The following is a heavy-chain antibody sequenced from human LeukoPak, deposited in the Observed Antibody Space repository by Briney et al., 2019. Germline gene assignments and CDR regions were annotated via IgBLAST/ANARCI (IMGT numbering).Heavy chain of an antibody. Sequence: SETLSVTCAVAGGSISNYYWSWIRQPAGKGLEWIGRIYTSGSTNYNPSLKCRVTISVDSSKSQFFLKLSSVTAADTAVYYCARHGDYLRDYYYMDVWGKGTTVTVSS. CDR2: IYTSGST. CDR3: ARHGDYLRDYYYMDV. D-gene: IGHD4-17*01. CDR1: GGSISNYY. V-gene: IGHV4-4*07. J-gene: IGHJ6*03.